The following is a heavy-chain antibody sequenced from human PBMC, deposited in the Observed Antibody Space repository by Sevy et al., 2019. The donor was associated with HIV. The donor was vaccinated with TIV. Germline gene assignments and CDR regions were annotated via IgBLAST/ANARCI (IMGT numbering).Heavy chain of an antibody. V-gene: IGHV3-33*01. D-gene: IGHD2-21*01. J-gene: IGHJ4*02. Sequence: GGSLRLSCTASGFTFSSFGIHWVRQAPGKGLEWVALMWYDGNNKYYADSVKGRFTISRDSSKNTLYLQMNNLRAEDTAVYYCARGPSLIVAGAAGYLDYWGLGTLVTGSS. CDR2: MWYDGNNK. CDR1: GFTFSSFG. CDR3: ARGPSLIVAGAAGYLDY.